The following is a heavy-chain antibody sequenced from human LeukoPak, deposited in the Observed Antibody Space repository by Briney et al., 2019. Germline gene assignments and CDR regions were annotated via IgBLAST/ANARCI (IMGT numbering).Heavy chain of an antibody. CDR1: GFTFSSYA. V-gene: IGHV3-7*03. D-gene: IGHD2-15*01. Sequence: GGSLRLSCAASGFTFSSYAMSWVRQAPGKGLEWVANINQDGSEKYYVDSVKGRFTISRDNAKNSLYLQMNSLRAEDTALYYCAKSGLNRFDYWGQGTLVTVSS. CDR3: AKSGLNRFDY. CDR2: INQDGSEK. J-gene: IGHJ4*02.